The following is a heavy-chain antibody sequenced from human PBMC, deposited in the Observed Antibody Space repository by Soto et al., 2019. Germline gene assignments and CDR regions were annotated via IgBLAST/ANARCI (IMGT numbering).Heavy chain of an antibody. CDR3: VKDNNWDDPG. V-gene: IGHV3-23*01. Sequence: EVQLLESGGGLVQPGGSLRLSCAASGFTFSSNAMTWVSQAPGKGLEWVSIIGGNSRTTYYADSVKGRFTVSRDNSKNTVYLQMNNLRADDTAIYYCVKDNNWDDPGWGQGTLVTVSS. CDR1: GFTFSSNA. J-gene: IGHJ4*02. CDR2: IGGNSRTT. D-gene: IGHD1-1*01.